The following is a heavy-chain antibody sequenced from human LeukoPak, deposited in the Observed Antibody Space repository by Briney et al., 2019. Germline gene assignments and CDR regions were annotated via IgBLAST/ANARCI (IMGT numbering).Heavy chain of an antibody. Sequence: PGGSLRLSCAASGFTFSNYWMNWVRQAPGKGLQWVANINRDGREEYYVDSVKGRFTISRDNAKNSLSLQMNSLRAEDTAVYYCARDQDIVVVPAAINSAFDIWGQGTMVTVSS. J-gene: IGHJ3*02. CDR3: ARDQDIVVVPAAINSAFDI. CDR1: GFTFSNYW. CDR2: INRDGREE. V-gene: IGHV3-7*01. D-gene: IGHD2-2*01.